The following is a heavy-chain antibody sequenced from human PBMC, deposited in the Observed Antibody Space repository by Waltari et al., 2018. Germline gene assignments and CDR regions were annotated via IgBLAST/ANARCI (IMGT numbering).Heavy chain of an antibody. CDR1: GYTFTSYA. D-gene: IGHD2-21*01. V-gene: IGHV1-3*03. CDR2: INAGNGNT. J-gene: IGHJ4*02. CDR3: ARGLGSYCGGDCHMPHFDY. Sequence: QVQLVQSGAEVKKPGASVKVSCKASGYTFTSYAMHWVRQAPGQRLEWMGWINAGNGNTKYSQEFQGRVTITRDTSASTAYMELSSLRSEDMAVYYCARGLGSYCGGDCHMPHFDYWGQGTLVTVSS.